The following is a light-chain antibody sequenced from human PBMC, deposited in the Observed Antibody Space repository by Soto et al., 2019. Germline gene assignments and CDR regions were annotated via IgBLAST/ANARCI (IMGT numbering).Light chain of an antibody. Sequence: QSVLTQPASVSGSPGQSITISCTGTSSDVGSYNFVSWYQHHPGKAPKLIIYEVTKWPSGVSHRFSGSKSGSTASLTLSGLQAEDEADYYCCSFAGGLTWVFGGGTKLTVL. J-gene: IGLJ3*02. CDR2: EVT. CDR1: SSDVGSYNF. V-gene: IGLV2-23*02. CDR3: CSFAGGLTWV.